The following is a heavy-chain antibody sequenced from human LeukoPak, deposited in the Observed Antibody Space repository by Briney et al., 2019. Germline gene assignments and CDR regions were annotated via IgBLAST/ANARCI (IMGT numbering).Heavy chain of an antibody. J-gene: IGHJ4*02. CDR2: IIPILGIA. V-gene: IGHV1-69*02. Sequence: GASVKVSCKASGGTFSSYTISWVRQAPGQGLEWMGRIIPILGIANYAQKFQGRVTITADKSTSTAYMELSSLRSEDTAVYYCARARRRGTMIVVVRLDYWGQGTLVTVSS. CDR3: ARARRRGTMIVVVRLDY. D-gene: IGHD3-22*01. CDR1: GGTFSSYT.